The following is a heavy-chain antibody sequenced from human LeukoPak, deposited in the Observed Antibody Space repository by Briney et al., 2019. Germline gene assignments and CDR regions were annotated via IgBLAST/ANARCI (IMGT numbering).Heavy chain of an antibody. D-gene: IGHD3-10*01. CDR3: ARGSVDY. CDR1: GYTFTSYA. V-gene: IGHV1-3*01. Sequence: ASVKVSCKASGYTFTSYAMHWVRQATGQRLEWMGWINAGNGNTKYSQEFHGRVTITRDTSASTAYMELSSLRSEDTAVYYCARGSVDYWGQGTLVTVSS. CDR2: INAGNGNT. J-gene: IGHJ4*02.